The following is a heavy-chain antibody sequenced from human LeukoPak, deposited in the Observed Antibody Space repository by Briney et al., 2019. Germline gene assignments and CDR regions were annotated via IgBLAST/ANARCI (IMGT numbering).Heavy chain of an antibody. CDR3: ARASRDASARCFDY. CDR1: GFTFSSYS. J-gene: IGHJ4*02. V-gene: IGHV3-21*01. CDR2: ISSSSSYI. Sequence: GGSLRLSCAASGFTFSSYSMNWVRQAPGKGLEWVSSISSSSSYIYYADSVKGRFTISRDNAKNSLYLQMNSLRAEDTAVYYCARASRDASARCFDYWGQGTLVTVSS.